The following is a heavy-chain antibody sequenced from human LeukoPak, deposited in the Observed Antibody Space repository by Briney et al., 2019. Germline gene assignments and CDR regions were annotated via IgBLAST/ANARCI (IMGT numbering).Heavy chain of an antibody. CDR3: ARPNKSGWYSGDFDY. D-gene: IGHD6-19*01. Sequence: SETLSLTCTVSGGSISSSGHFWGWIRQPPGKGLEWIGSIYYSGSTYYNPFLKSRVTISVDTSKNQFSLKLSSVTAADTAVYYCARPNKSGWYSGDFDYWGQGTLVTVSS. J-gene: IGHJ4*02. V-gene: IGHV4-39*01. CDR1: GGSISSSGHF. CDR2: IYYSGST.